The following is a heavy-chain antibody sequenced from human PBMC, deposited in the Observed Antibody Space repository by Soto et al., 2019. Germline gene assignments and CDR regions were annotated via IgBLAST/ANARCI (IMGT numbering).Heavy chain of an antibody. V-gene: IGHV4-59*12. CDR3: ARDKITGLFDY. CDR1: GGSISSYS. Sequence: SETLSLTCTVSGGSISSYSWSWIRQPPGKGLEWIGYIYHSGSTYYNPSLKSRVTISVDRSKNQFSLKLSSVTAADTAVYYCARDKITGLFDYWGQGTLVTVSS. J-gene: IGHJ4*02. CDR2: IYHSGST. D-gene: IGHD2-8*02.